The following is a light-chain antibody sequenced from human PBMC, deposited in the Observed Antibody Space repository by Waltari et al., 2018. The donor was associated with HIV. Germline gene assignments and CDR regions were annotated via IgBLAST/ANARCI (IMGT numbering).Light chain of an antibody. CDR3: CSYAGSSSSVV. V-gene: IGLV2-23*02. CDR2: EVS. J-gene: IGLJ2*01. Sequence: QSALTQPASVSGSPGQSITITCTGTTSDVGSYNLVSWYQQHPGKAPKLIIYEVSQRPSGVSDRFSGSKSGNTASLTISGLQAADEADHHCCSYAGSSSSVVFGGGTKVTVL. CDR1: TSDVGSYNL.